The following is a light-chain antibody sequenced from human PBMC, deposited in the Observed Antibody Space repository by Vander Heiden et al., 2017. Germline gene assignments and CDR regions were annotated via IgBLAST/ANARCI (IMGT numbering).Light chain of an antibody. CDR1: NLGERY. CDR3: QAWDSNTGVV. CDR2: QDT. Sequence: LTQPSSLSVSPGQTASITCSGHNLGERYVCWYQQRPGQSPILVIYQDTKRPSGIPERFSGSNSGNTATLTISGTQAMDEADYYCQAWDSNTGVVFGGGTKLTVL. V-gene: IGLV3-1*01. J-gene: IGLJ3*02.